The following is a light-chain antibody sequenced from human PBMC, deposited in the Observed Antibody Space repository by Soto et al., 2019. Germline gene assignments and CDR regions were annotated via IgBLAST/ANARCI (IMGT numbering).Light chain of an antibody. CDR3: QQYMGSWT. CDR2: RTS. J-gene: IGKJ1*01. Sequence: DIQMTQSPSTLSASVGDRVTITCRASQSVGSWLAWYQQKPGKAPKLLIYRTSSLQSGVPSRFSGSGSGTEFTLTTSSLQPDDVASYYCQQYMGSWTFGQGTKVEIK. CDR1: QSVGSW. V-gene: IGKV1-5*03.